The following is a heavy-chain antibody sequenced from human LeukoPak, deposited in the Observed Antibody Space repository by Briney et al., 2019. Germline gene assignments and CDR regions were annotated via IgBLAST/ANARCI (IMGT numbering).Heavy chain of an antibody. CDR1: GFTFSSYA. D-gene: IGHD1-1*01. V-gene: IGHV3-23*01. J-gene: IGHJ3*02. CDR3: AKDKQRGPKAGAFDI. CDR2: ISGSGGST. Sequence: GGSLRLSCAASGFTFSSYAMSWVRQAPGKGLEWVSAISGSGGSTYYADSVKGRFTISRDNSKNTLYLQMNSPRAEDTAVYYCAKDKQRGPKAGAFDIWGQGTVVTVSS.